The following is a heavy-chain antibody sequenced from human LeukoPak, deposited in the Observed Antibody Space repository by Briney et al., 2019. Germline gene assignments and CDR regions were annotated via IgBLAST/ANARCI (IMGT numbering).Heavy chain of an antibody. D-gene: IGHD2-15*01. Sequence: GVSLRLSCAASGFTFSDYYMSWIRQDPGKGLEWVSYISSSGSTIYYADSVKGRFTISRDNAKNSLYLQMNSLRAEDTAVYYCARALGYCSGGSCYGLGMDVWGQGTTVTVSS. J-gene: IGHJ6*02. CDR2: ISSSGSTI. CDR3: ARALGYCSGGSCYGLGMDV. V-gene: IGHV3-11*01. CDR1: GFTFSDYY.